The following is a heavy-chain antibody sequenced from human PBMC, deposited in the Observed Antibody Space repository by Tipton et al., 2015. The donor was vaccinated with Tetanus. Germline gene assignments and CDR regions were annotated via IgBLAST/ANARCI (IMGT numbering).Heavy chain of an antibody. CDR3: ARRTVSVGSACYYYYGMDV. D-gene: IGHD1-26*01. Sequence: TLSLTCTVSGGSISSSSYYWGWIRQPPGKGLEWIGSIYYSGSTHYNPSLKSRVTISVDTSKNQFSLKLSSVTAADTAVYYCARRTVSVGSACYYYYGMDVWGQGTSVTVSS. CDR1: GGSISSSSYY. J-gene: IGHJ6*02. V-gene: IGHV4-39*01. CDR2: IYYSGST.